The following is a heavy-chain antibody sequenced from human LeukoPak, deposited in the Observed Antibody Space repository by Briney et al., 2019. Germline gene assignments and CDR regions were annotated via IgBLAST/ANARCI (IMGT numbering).Heavy chain of an antibody. Sequence: GASVKVSCKASGYTFTSYYMHWVRQAPGQGLEWMGIINPSGGSTSYAQKFQGRVTMTRNTSISTAYMELGSLRSEDTAVYYCASLRDSGAFDIWGQGTMVTVSS. CDR2: INPSGGST. J-gene: IGHJ3*02. V-gene: IGHV1-46*01. CDR1: GYTFTSYY. CDR3: ASLRDSGAFDI. D-gene: IGHD1-26*01.